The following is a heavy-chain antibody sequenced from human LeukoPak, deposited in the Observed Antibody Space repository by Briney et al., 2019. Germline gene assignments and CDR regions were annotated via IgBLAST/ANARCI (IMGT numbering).Heavy chain of an antibody. J-gene: IGHJ3*02. CDR1: GGTFSSYA. V-gene: IGHV1-69*01. CDR3: AFPTDYGDPGGAFDI. Sequence: SVKVSCKPSGGTFSSYAISRARQAPGQGLEWMGGIIPIFGTANYAQKFQGRVTITADESTSTAYMELSSLRSEDTAVYYCAFPTDYGDPGGAFDIWGQGTMVTVSS. D-gene: IGHD4-17*01. CDR2: IIPIFGTA.